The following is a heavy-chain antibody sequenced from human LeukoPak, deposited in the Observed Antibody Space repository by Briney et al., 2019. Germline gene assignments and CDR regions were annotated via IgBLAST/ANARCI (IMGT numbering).Heavy chain of an antibody. J-gene: IGHJ3*02. CDR3: ARAPITINAFDI. Sequence: GGSLRLSCAASGFTFSSYGMHWVRQAPGKGLEWVAVISYDGTNKYYADSVKGRFTISRDNAKNSLYLQMNSLRAEDTAVYYCARAPITINAFDIWGQGTMVTVSS. CDR1: GFTFSSYG. CDR2: ISYDGTNK. D-gene: IGHD3-9*01. V-gene: IGHV3-30*03.